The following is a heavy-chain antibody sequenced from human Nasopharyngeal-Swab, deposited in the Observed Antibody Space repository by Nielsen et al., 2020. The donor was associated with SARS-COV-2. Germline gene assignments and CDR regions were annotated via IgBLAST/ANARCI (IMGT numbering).Heavy chain of an antibody. J-gene: IGHJ5*01. CDR2: IKQDGSEK. D-gene: IGHD3-16*01. Sequence: GESLKISCATSGFVFTTYWMTWVRQAPGKGLEWLALIKQDGSEKYYADSVKGRFTISRDNAENSLFLQMDSLTGDDTAIYYCARNTLFDSWGQGTLVAVSS. V-gene: IGHV3-7*03. CDR3: ARNTLFDS. CDR1: GFVFTTYW.